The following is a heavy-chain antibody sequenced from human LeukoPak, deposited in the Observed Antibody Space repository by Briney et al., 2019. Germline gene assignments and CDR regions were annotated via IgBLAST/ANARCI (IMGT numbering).Heavy chain of an antibody. CDR1: GGSISSSSYY. J-gene: IGHJ4*02. CDR3: ARQGSYGSTHYFDY. Sequence: SETLSLTCTVSGGSISSSSYYWGWIRQPPGKGLEWIGSIYYSGSIYYNPSLKSRVTISVDTSKNQFSLKLSSVTAADTAVYYCARQGSYGSTHYFDYWGQGTLVTVSS. CDR2: IYYSGSI. V-gene: IGHV4-39*01. D-gene: IGHD5-18*01.